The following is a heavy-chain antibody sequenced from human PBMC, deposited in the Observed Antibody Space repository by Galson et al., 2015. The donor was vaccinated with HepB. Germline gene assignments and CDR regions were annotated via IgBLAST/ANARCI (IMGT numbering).Heavy chain of an antibody. CDR1: GYTFTGYY. CDR2: INPNSGGT. J-gene: IGHJ3*02. Sequence: SVKVSCKASGYTFTGYYIHWVRQAPGQGLEWMGRINPNSGGTYYAQKLQGRVTMTRDTSISTAYMEVSRLRSDDTVVYYCAREARPMRYRVGTAADDAFDIWGRGTMVTVSS. V-gene: IGHV1-2*05. CDR3: AREARPMRYRVGTAADDAFDI. D-gene: IGHD1-26*01.